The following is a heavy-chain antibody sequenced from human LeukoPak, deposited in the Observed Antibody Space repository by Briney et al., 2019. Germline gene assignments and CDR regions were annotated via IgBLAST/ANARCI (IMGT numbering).Heavy chain of an antibody. CDR1: GDSISSYS. Sequence: SQTLSLACTVSGDSISSYSWTWIRQPPGKGPEWIGYIYDSGNTKYNPSLKSRVTISVDTPKNQFSLRLVSVTAADTAVYYCARDKDLYDSGGFAIGFWGRGTLVTVSS. D-gene: IGHD3-22*01. V-gene: IGHV4-59*01. J-gene: IGHJ4*02. CDR2: IYDSGNT. CDR3: ARDKDLYDSGGFAIGF.